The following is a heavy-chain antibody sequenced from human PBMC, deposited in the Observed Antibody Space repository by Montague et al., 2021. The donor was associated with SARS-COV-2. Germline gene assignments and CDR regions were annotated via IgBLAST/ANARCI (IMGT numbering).Heavy chain of an antibody. CDR3: AHKRGLLLCDAFDL. J-gene: IGHJ3*01. CDR2: IYWDDDK. Sequence: PALVKPTQTLTLTCTFSGFPLTTSGVGVGWIRPPPGKALEWLALIYWDDDKRYSPSLKSRLTIPKDTSKNQVVLTMTNMDPVDTATYYCAHKRGLLLCDAFDLWGQGTMVTVSS. CDR1: GFPLTTSGVG. D-gene: IGHD1-26*01. V-gene: IGHV2-5*02.